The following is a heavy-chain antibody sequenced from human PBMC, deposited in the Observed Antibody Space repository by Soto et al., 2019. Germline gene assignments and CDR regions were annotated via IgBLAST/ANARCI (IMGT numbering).Heavy chain of an antibody. V-gene: IGHV3-30*04. CDR1: GFTFSSYA. D-gene: IGHD7-27*01. J-gene: IGHJ4*02. CDR3: ARAGGGDDY. CDR2: ISYDGSNK. Sequence: GGSLRLSCAASGFTFSSYAMHWVRQAPGKGLEWVAVISYDGSNKYYADSVKGRFTISRDNSKNTLYLQMNSLRAEDTAVYYCARAGGGDDYWGQGTLVTVSS.